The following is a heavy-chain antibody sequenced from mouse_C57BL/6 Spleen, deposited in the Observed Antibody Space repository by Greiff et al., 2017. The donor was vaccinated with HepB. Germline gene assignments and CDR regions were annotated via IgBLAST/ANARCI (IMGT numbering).Heavy chain of an antibody. CDR3: AREDDYDGYAMDY. CDR2: IYPRDGST. V-gene: IGHV1-78*01. CDR1: GYTFTDHT. Sequence: QVQLQQSDAELVKPGASVKISCKVSGYTFTDHTIHWMKQRPDQGLEWIGYIYPRDGSTKYNEKFKGKATLTADKSSSTAYMQLNSLTSEDSAVYVCAREDDYDGYAMDYWGQGTSVTVSS. D-gene: IGHD2-4*01. J-gene: IGHJ4*01.